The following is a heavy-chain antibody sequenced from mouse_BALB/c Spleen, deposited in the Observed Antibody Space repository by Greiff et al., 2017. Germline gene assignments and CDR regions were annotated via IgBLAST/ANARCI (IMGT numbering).Heavy chain of an antibody. CDR1: GYTFTDYE. J-gene: IGHJ3*01. V-gene: IGHV1-15*01. CDR2: IDPETGGT. D-gene: IGHD2-1*01. Sequence: QVQLKESGAELVRPGASVTLSCKASGYTFTDYEMHWVKQTPVHGLEWIGAIDPETGGTAYNQKFKGKATLTADKSSSTAYMELRSLTSEDSAVYYCSYGNYEPLAYWGQGTLVTVSA. CDR3: SYGNYEPLAY.